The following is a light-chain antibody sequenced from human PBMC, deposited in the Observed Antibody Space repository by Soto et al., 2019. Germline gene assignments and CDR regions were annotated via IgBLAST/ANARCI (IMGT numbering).Light chain of an antibody. Sequence: EIVLTQSPATLSLSPGERATLSCRASQSVSSYLAWYQQKPGQAPRLLIYDASNRATGIPARFSGCGSGTDFTLTISSLEPEDFAVYYCQQRSNWLRTFGQGTKVDIK. CDR1: QSVSSY. J-gene: IGKJ1*01. V-gene: IGKV3-11*01. CDR3: QQRSNWLRT. CDR2: DAS.